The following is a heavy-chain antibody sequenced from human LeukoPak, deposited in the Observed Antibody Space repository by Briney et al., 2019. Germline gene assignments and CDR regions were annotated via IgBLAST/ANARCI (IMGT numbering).Heavy chain of an antibody. Sequence: PSETLSLTCAVYGGSFSGYYWSWIRQPPGKGLEWIGEINHSGSTNYNPSLKSRVTISVDTSKNQFSLKLSSVTAADTAVYYCASSSSSWTIDYCGQGTLVTVSS. J-gene: IGHJ4*02. V-gene: IGHV4-34*01. CDR2: INHSGST. CDR3: ASSSSSWTIDY. CDR1: GGSFSGYY. D-gene: IGHD6-13*01.